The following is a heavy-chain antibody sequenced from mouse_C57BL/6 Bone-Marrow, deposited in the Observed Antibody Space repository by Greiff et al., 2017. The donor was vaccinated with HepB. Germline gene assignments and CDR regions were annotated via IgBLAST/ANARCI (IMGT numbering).Heavy chain of an antibody. CDR1: GYAFTNYL. CDR2: INPGSGGT. D-gene: IGHD2-5*01. V-gene: IGHV1-54*01. Sequence: VQLQQSGAELVRPGTSVKVSCKASGYAFTNYLIEWVKQRPGQGLEWIGVINPGSGGTNYNEKFKGKATLTADKSSSTAYMQLSSLTSEDSAVYFCARGAHSYSSNFVFAYWGQGALVTVSA. CDR3: ARGAHSYSSNFVFAY. J-gene: IGHJ3*01.